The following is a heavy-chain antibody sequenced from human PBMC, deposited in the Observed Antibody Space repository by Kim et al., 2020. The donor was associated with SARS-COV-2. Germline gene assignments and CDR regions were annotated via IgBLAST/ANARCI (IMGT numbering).Heavy chain of an antibody. Sequence: GRFTISRDNAKNSLYLQMNSLRAEDTALYYCAKDIRRFGSSSSYSGGMDVWGQGTTVTVSS. J-gene: IGHJ6*02. D-gene: IGHD6-6*01. CDR3: AKDIRRFGSSSSYSGGMDV. V-gene: IGHV3-9*01.